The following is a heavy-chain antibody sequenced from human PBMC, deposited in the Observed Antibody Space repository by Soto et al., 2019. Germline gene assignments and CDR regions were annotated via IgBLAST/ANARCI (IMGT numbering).Heavy chain of an antibody. CDR3: TIPWGILVVPPPNWFGP. D-gene: IGHD2-8*02. J-gene: IGHJ5*02. CDR2: IRSTAYGGTT. CDR1: GFTFSDYA. V-gene: IGHV3-49*03. Sequence: GGAVRRSCTASGFTFSDYAMSWFRQAPGKGVEGVGFIRSTAYGGTTEYAASVKGRFTISRDDSKSIAYLQMNSLKTEDTAVYYCTIPWGILVVPPPNWFGPWGEGTLVTVS.